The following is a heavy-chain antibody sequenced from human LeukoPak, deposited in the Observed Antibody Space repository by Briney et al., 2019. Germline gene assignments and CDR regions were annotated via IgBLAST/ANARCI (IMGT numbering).Heavy chain of an antibody. CDR2: IRYDGSNK. J-gene: IGHJ4*02. V-gene: IGHV3-30*02. CDR1: GFTFSSYG. Sequence: PGGSLRLSCAASGFTFSSYGMHWVRQAPGKGLEWVTFIRYDGSNKYYADSVKGRFTISRDNAKNSLYLQMNSLRAEDTAVYYCARAGSILAALDYWGQGTLDTVSS. CDR3: ARAGSILAALDY. D-gene: IGHD3-10*01.